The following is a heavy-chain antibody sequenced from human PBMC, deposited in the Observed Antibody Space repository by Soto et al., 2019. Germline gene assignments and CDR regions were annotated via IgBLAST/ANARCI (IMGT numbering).Heavy chain of an antibody. CDR1: GFTFSSYA. D-gene: IGHD2-2*01. V-gene: IGHV3-23*01. J-gene: IGHJ5*02. Sequence: GGSLRLSCAASGFTFSSYAMSWVRQAPGKGLEWVSAISGSGGSTYYADSVKGRFTISRDNSKNTLYLQMNSLRAEDTAVYYCAKPGKKTPVVPAAMFDPWGQGTLVTVSS. CDR2: ISGSGGST. CDR3: AKPGKKTPVVPAAMFDP.